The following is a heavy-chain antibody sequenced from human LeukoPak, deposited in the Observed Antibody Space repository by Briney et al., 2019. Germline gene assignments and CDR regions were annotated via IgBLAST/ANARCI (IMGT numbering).Heavy chain of an antibody. CDR1: GFTFTSYA. V-gene: IGHV3-23*01. CDR3: AKEWNGDYTPDY. D-gene: IGHD4-17*01. Sequence: GGSLRLSCAASGFTFTSYAMSWVRQAPGKGLEWVSVISGSGGSTYYADSVKGRFTISRDNSKNTLYLQVNSLRAEDTAVYDCAKEWNGDYTPDYWGQGTLVTVSS. J-gene: IGHJ4*02. CDR2: ISGSGGST.